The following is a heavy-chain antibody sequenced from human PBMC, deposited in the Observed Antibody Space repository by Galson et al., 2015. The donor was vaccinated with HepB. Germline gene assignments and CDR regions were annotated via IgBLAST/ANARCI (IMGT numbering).Heavy chain of an antibody. D-gene: IGHD3-10*01. CDR2: VSYNGHNK. Sequence: SLRLSCAASGFTFGSYTVHWVRQAPGKGLEWVALVSYNGHNKYYVDSVKGRFTISRDNSNNTLYLQMNSLRVDDTAIYYCARGAPGGWFDPWGPGTLVTVSS. CDR1: GFTFGSYT. CDR3: ARGAPGGWFDP. J-gene: IGHJ5*02. V-gene: IGHV3-30*04.